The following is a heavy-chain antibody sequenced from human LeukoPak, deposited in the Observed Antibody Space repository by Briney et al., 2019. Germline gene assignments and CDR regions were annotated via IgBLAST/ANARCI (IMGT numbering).Heavy chain of an antibody. J-gene: IGHJ5*02. CDR1: GYTFTSYD. D-gene: IGHD3-16*01. Sequence: ASVKVSCKASGYTFTSYDINWVRQATGQGLEWMGWMNPNSGNTGYAQKFQGRVTITRNTSISTAYMELSRLRSEDTAVYYCATSDPDVWGRLSFDPWGQGTQVTVSS. CDR2: MNPNSGNT. V-gene: IGHV1-8*03. CDR3: ATSDPDVWGRLSFDP.